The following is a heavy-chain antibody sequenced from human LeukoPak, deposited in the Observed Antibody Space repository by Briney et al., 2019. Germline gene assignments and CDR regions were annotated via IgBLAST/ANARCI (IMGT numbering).Heavy chain of an antibody. D-gene: IGHD6-19*01. Sequence: PGGSLRLSCTASGFTFGDYAMSWVRQAPGKGLEWVAFIRSKAYGGTTEYAASVKGRFAISRDASKSTAYLQMNSLKTEDTAVYYCTNYRALGSSGWGKYFDYWGQGTLVTVSS. CDR3: TNYRALGSSGWGKYFDY. V-gene: IGHV3-49*04. CDR2: IRSKAYGGTT. CDR1: GFTFGDYA. J-gene: IGHJ4*02.